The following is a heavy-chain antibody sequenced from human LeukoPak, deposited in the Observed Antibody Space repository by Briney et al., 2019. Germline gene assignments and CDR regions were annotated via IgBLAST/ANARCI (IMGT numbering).Heavy chain of an antibody. D-gene: IGHD3-10*01. V-gene: IGHV3-23*01. J-gene: IGHJ4*02. CDR3: AKVDGYYYGSGSYPFDY. Sequence: PGGSLRLSCAASGSTFSSYAMSWVRQAPGKGLEWVSAISGSGGSTYYADSVKGRFTISRDNSKNTLYLQMNSLRAEDTAVYYCAKVDGYYYGSGSYPFDYWGQGTLVTVSS. CDR2: ISGSGGST. CDR1: GSTFSSYA.